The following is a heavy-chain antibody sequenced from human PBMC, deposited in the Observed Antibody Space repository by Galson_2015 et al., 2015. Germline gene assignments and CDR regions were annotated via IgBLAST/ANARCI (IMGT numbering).Heavy chain of an antibody. CDR3: AKDVGHIVVVTALYYGMDV. V-gene: IGHV3-30*18. CDR2: ISYDGSNK. CDR1: EFTFSSYG. J-gene: IGHJ6*02. Sequence: SLRLSCAASEFTFSSYGMHWVRQAPGKGLEWVAVISYDGSNKYYADSVKGRFTISRDNSKNTLYLQMNSLRAEDTAVYYCAKDVGHIVVVTALYYGMDVWGQGITVTVSS. D-gene: IGHD2-21*02.